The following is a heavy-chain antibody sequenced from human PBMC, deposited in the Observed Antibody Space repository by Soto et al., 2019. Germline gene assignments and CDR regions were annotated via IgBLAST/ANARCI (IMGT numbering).Heavy chain of an antibody. CDR3: ARAHDYDSSGYYFDC. J-gene: IGHJ4*02. D-gene: IGHD3-22*01. CDR1: GYTFTTYG. CDR2: ISPYNGNI. V-gene: IGHV1-18*01. Sequence: QVQLVQSGAEVKKPGASVKVSCKASGYTFTTYGISWVRQAPGQGLEWMGWISPYNGNINYAQKVQGRVTMTTDTSTRTAYMELRSLRSDDKAGYYCARAHDYDSSGYYFDCWGQGTLVTVSS.